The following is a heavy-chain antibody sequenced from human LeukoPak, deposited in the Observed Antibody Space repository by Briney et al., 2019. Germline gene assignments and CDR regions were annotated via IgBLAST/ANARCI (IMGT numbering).Heavy chain of an antibody. V-gene: IGHV1-8*01. CDR1: GYTFTSYD. CDR3: ARGKKQWLAYNWFDP. CDR2: MNPNSGNT. J-gene: IGHJ5*02. D-gene: IGHD6-19*01. Sequence: ASVKVSCKASGYTFTSYDINWVRQATGHGLEWMGWMNPNSGNTGYAQKFQGRVTMTRNTSISTAYMELSSLRSEDTAVYYCARGKKQWLAYNWFDPWGQGTLVTVSS.